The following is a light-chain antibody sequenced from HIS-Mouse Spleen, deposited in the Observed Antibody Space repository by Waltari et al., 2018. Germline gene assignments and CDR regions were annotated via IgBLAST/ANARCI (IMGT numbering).Light chain of an antibody. J-gene: IGLJ2*01. Sequence: QSALTQPPSVSGSPGQSVTISCTGTSSDVGSYNRVSWYQLPPGTAPNRMIYEVSNRPSGVPGRFSGSKSGNTASLTISGLQAEDEADYYCSLYTSSSTLVFGGGTKLTVL. CDR1: SSDVGSYNR. V-gene: IGLV2-18*01. CDR3: SLYTSSSTLV. CDR2: EVS.